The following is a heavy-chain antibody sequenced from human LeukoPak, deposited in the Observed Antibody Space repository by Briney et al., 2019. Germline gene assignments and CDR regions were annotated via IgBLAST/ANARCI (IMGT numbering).Heavy chain of an antibody. CDR1: GFTFSSYA. D-gene: IGHD3-10*01. V-gene: IGHV3-30*01. CDR2: ISYDGSNK. Sequence: GGSLRLSCAASGFTFSSYAMHWVRQAPGKGLEWVAVISYDGSNKYYADSVKGRFTISRDNSKNTLYLQMNSLRAEDTAVYYCARGLAILWFGELSPIGDAFDIWGQGTMVTASS. J-gene: IGHJ3*02. CDR3: ARGLAILWFGELSPIGDAFDI.